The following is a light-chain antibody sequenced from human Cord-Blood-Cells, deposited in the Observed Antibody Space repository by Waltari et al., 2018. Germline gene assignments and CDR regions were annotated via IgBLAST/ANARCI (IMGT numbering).Light chain of an antibody. V-gene: IGLV2-11*01. Sequence: QSALTQPRSVSGSPGQSVTISCTGPSSDVGGYNYVPWYQQHPGKAPKLMIYDVSKRPSGVPDRFSGSKSGNTASLTISGLQAEDEADYYCCSYAGSYNYVFGTGTKVTVL. CDR2: DVS. J-gene: IGLJ1*01. CDR1: SSDVGGYNY. CDR3: CSYAGSYNYV.